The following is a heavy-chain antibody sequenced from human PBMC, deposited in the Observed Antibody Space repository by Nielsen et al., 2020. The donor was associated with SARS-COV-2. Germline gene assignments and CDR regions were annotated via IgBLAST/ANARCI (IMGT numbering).Heavy chain of an antibody. J-gene: IGHJ6*03. CDR2: ISGSGGTT. CDR1: GFTFSSYA. Sequence: GGSLRLSCAASGFTFSSYAMSWVRQAPGKGLEWVSSISGSGGTTYYADSVKGRFTISRDNSKNTLYLQLNSLRAEDTAVYYCAKVVAVVYYYYMDVWGKGTTVTVSS. D-gene: IGHD6-19*01. V-gene: IGHV3-23*01. CDR3: AKVVAVVYYYYMDV.